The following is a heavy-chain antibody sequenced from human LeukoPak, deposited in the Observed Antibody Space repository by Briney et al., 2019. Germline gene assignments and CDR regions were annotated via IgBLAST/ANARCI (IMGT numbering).Heavy chain of an antibody. CDR3: ARGPQYSGRIDY. CDR2: ISYDGSNE. J-gene: IGHJ4*02. Sequence: GGSLRLSCAASGFTFSSYTMHWVRQAPGKGLEWVAVISYDGSNEYYEDSVKGRFTISRDGSRTTLYLQMISLRAEDTAVYYCARGPQYSGRIDYWGQGTLVTVSS. D-gene: IGHD1-26*01. V-gene: IGHV3-30-3*01. CDR1: GFTFSSYT.